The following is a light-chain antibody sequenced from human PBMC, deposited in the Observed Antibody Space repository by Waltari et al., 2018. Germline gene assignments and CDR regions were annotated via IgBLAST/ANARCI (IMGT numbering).Light chain of an antibody. CDR2: DVS. J-gene: IGLJ1*01. Sequence: QSALTQPASVSGSPGQSLTLSCTGTSSDGGGYNYVSWYQQHPGKAPKLMIYDVSKRPSGVSNRFSGSKSGNTASLTISGLQAEDEADYYCSSYTSSSTYVFGTGTKVTVL. V-gene: IGLV2-14*01. CDR1: SSDGGGYNY. CDR3: SSYTSSSTYV.